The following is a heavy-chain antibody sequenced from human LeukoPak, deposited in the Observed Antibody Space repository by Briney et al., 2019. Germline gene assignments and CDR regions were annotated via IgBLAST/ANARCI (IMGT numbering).Heavy chain of an antibody. D-gene: IGHD3-3*01. CDR3: ARYDFNKFFDY. CDR1: GYSISTGYY. Sequence: SETLSLTCTVSGYSISTGYYWSWIRQPPGKGLEWIGYIYYSGSTNYNPSLKSRVTMSVDTSKNQFSLKLSSVTAADTAVYYCARYDFNKFFDYWGQGTLVTVSS. CDR2: IYYSGST. V-gene: IGHV4-61*01. J-gene: IGHJ4*02.